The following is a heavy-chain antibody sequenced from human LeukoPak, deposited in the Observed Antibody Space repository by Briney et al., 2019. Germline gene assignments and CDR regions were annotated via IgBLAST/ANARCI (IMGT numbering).Heavy chain of an antibody. CDR1: GFTFSDYY. CDR2: ISSSGSTI. Sequence: GGSLRLSCAASGFTFSDYYMSWIRQAPGKGLEWVSYISSSGSTIYYADSVKGRFTISRDNAKNSLYLQMNSLRAEATAVYYCARDRLYCSSTSCYWSAFDIWGRGTMVTVSS. V-gene: IGHV3-11*04. D-gene: IGHD2-2*01. J-gene: IGHJ3*02. CDR3: ARDRLYCSSTSCYWSAFDI.